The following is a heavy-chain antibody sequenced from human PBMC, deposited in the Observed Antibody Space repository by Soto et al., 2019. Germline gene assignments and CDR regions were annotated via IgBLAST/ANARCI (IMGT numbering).Heavy chain of an antibody. CDR2: IIPIYGSA. CDR1: GGAFSGAV. Sequence: QVQLVQSGAEVKQPGSSVKVSCKTSGGAFSGAVISWVRHVPGQGLDWMGAIIPIYGSANYAQNVQGRIMTASDACTSASYMVLSSLRSDDAAVSSCARGPLAARGSSYYSGMDVWGQRTTVTVSS. D-gene: IGHD6-25*01. J-gene: IGHJ6*02. CDR3: ARGPLAARGSSYYSGMDV. V-gene: IGHV1-69*01.